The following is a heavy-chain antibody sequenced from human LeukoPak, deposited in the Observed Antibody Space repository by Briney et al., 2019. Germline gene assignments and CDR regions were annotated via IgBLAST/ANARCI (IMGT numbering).Heavy chain of an antibody. Sequence: PSETLSLTCTVSGGSISSGGYYWSWIRQHPGKGLEWIGYIYYSGSTYYNPSLKSRVTISVDTSKNQFSLKLSSVTAADTAVYYCARVVRFLEWSGIADYWGQGTLVTVSS. J-gene: IGHJ4*02. CDR1: GGSISSGGYY. CDR3: ARVVRFLEWSGIADY. D-gene: IGHD3-3*01. CDR2: IYYSGST. V-gene: IGHV4-31*03.